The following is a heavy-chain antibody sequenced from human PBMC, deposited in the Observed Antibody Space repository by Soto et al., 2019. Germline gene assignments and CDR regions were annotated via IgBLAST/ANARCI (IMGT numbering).Heavy chain of an antibody. J-gene: IGHJ5*02. D-gene: IGHD2-21*02. Sequence: SETLSLTCAVSGGSISSGGYSWSWIRQPPGKGLEWIGYIYYSGSTNYNPSLKSRVTISVDTSKNQFSLKLSSVTAADTAVYYCARQVRVVTGPEREGWFDPWGQGTLVTVSS. CDR2: IYYSGST. CDR1: GGSISSGGYS. V-gene: IGHV4-61*08. CDR3: ARQVRVVTGPEREGWFDP.